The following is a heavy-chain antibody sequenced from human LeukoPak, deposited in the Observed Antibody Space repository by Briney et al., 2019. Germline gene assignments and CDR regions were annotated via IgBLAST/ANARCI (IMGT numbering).Heavy chain of an antibody. CDR1: GFDFSSYA. V-gene: IGHV3-23*01. CDR2: ISGSGGST. Sequence: GGSLRLSCAASGFDFSSYAMSWVRQAPGKGLEWVSAISGSGGSTYYADSVKGRFTISRDNSKNTLYLQMNSLRAEDTAVYYCAKDDNSYGIFVQYYWGQGTLVTVSS. D-gene: IGHD5-18*01. J-gene: IGHJ4*02. CDR3: AKDDNSYGIFVQYY.